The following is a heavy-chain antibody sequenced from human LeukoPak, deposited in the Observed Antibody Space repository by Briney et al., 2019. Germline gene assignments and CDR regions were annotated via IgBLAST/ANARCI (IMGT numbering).Heavy chain of an antibody. CDR2: TYYRSKWYI. D-gene: IGHD5-12*01. Sequence: SQTLSLTCAISGDSVSNNSAAWLWLSPSPARDLLGLASTYYRSKWYIVYAASVRSRITIDPDTSKNQYSLQLTPVTPEDTAIYYCARAIGSDYVLSTWFDPWGEGTLVTVSS. V-gene: IGHV6-1*01. J-gene: IGHJ5*02. CDR1: GDSVSNNSAA. CDR3: ARAIGSDYVLSTWFDP.